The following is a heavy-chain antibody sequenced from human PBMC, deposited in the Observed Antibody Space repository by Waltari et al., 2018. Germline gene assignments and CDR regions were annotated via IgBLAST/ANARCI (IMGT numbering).Heavy chain of an antibody. J-gene: IGHJ4*02. CDR2: IYYSGST. CDR1: GGSLRSSNYY. CDR3: ASGGGYTNGWDY. Sequence: QPLLQESGPGLVKPSETLSLTCSVSGGSLRSSNYYWGWIRQPPGKGLDWIGSIYYSGSTYYNSSLKSRVTISLDTSKNQFSLKLSSVTAADTAVYFCASGGGYTNGWDYWGQGTLVTVSS. D-gene: IGHD6-19*01. V-gene: IGHV4-39*07.